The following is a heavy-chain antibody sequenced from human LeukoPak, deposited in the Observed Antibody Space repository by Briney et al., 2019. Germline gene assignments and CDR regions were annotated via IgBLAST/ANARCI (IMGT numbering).Heavy chain of an antibody. CDR2: ITASGGTT. D-gene: IGHD6-13*01. Sequence: GASLRLSCAASGLTFTTYAMSWVRQAPGKGLEWVSAITASGGTTYYADSVKGRFTISRDSSKNTLYLQMNSLRAEDTAVYHCATIAYSTSWYRFDYWGQGTLVTVSS. CDR1: GLTFTTYA. J-gene: IGHJ4*02. CDR3: ATIAYSTSWYRFDY. V-gene: IGHV3-23*01.